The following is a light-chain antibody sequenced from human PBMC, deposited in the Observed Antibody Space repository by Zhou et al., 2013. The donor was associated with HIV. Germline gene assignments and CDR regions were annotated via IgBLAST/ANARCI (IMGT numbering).Light chain of an antibody. Sequence: DIQMTQSPSSLSASVGDRVTITCRASQGISNSLAWYQQKPGKAPKLLLYAASSLQSGVPSRFSGSGSGTDFTLSISSLQREDFATYYCQQSYSTSRGRWTFGQGTKVEIK. CDR1: QGISNS. V-gene: IGKV1-39*01. J-gene: IGKJ1*01. CDR2: AAS. CDR3: QQSYSTSRGRWT.